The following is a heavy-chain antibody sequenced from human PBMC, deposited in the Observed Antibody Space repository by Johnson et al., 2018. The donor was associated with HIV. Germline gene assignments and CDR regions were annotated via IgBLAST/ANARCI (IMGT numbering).Heavy chain of an antibody. Sequence: EVQLVESGGGLIQPGGSLRLSCAASGFTVSSNYMSWVRQAPGKGLEWVSVIYSGGSTYYADSVKGRFTISRDNSKNTLYLQMNSLKTEDTAVYYCTTDWSMVRGVIDAFDIWGQGTMVTVSS. CDR2: IYSGGST. D-gene: IGHD3-10*01. J-gene: IGHJ3*02. V-gene: IGHV3-53*01. CDR1: GFTVSSNY. CDR3: TTDWSMVRGVIDAFDI.